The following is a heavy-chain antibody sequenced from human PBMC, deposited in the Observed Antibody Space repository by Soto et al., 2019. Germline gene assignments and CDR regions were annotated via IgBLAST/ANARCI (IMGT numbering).Heavy chain of an antibody. V-gene: IGHV4-34*01. J-gene: IGHJ6*02. CDR2: INHSGST. D-gene: IGHD3-9*01. Sequence: QVQLQQWGAGLLKPSETLSLTCAVYGGSFSGYYWSWIRQPPGKGLEWIGEINHSGSTNYNPSLKSRVTISVDTTKNQFSLKLSSVTAADTAVYYCARGPRHDWAGAWSEKKKYGMDVWGQGTTVTVSS. CDR3: ARGPRHDWAGAWSEKKKYGMDV. CDR1: GGSFSGYY.